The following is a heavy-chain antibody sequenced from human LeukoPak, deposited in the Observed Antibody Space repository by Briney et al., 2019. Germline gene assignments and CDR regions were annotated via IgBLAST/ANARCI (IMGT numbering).Heavy chain of an antibody. CDR3: ARDLGSGGSCYRN. D-gene: IGHD2-15*01. CDR2: INGDDTST. V-gene: IGHV3-74*01. Sequence: GGSLRLSCAASGFTFSSYWMHWVRQAPGKGLMWVSRINGDDTSTTYADSVKGRFIISRDNAKNTLYLQMNSLRAEDTAVYYCARDLGSGGSCYRNWGQGTLVTVSS. J-gene: IGHJ4*02. CDR1: GFTFSSYW.